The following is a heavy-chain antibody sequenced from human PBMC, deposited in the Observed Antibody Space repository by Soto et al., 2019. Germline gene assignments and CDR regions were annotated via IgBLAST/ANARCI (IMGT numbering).Heavy chain of an antibody. CDR3: AMLGGSGYSHRTGGDY. CDR1: GFTFSSYD. Sequence: GGYLRLSCAASGFTFSSYDMNWVRQAPGKGLEWVSYISSSGSTIYYADSVKGRFTISRDNAKNSLYLQMNSLRAEDTAVYYCAMLGGSGYSHRTGGDYWGQGSLVTVSA. D-gene: IGHD5-18*01. V-gene: IGHV3-48*03. CDR2: ISSSGSTI. J-gene: IGHJ4*02.